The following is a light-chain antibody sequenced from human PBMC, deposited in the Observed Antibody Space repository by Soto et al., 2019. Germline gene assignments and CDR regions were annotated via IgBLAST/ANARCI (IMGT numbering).Light chain of an antibody. CDR2: HDS. CDR1: NVGSRS. V-gene: IGLV3-21*01. Sequence: SYELTQPPSVSVAPGETARISCGGNNVGSRSVHWYQQKPGQAPFLVIYHDSDRHSGIRERFSGSNSGNTATLIIIRVAAGDVAAYYYNVWEATGDQVVFGGGTKLTVL. J-gene: IGLJ2*01. CDR3: NVWEATGDQVV.